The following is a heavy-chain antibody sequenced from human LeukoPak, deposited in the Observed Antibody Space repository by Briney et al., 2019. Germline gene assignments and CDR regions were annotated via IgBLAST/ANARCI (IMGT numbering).Heavy chain of an antibody. CDR1: GFTLDDYG. V-gene: IGHV3-20*04. CDR3: ARDKSVTTGLFDY. CDR2: INWNGGST. Sequence: GGSLRLSCAASGFTLDDYGMSWVRHAPGKGLEWGSGINWNGGSTGYADSVQGRFTISRDNANNSLYLQMNSLRAEDTALYYCARDKSVTTGLFDYWGQGTLVTVSS. J-gene: IGHJ4*02. D-gene: IGHD4-17*01.